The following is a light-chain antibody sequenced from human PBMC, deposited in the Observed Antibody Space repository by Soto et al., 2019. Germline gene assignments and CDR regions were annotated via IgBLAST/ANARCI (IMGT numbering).Light chain of an antibody. J-gene: IGKJ4*01. CDR3: PRQQSGPGC. CDR2: SAS. Sequence: QLTQSPSSLSASVGDRVTITCRASQAISNYLAWYQQKPGKAPKLLIYSASTLQSGVPSRFSGSGSGTDFTLTISTPQQEDFATYSCPRQQSGPGCFGGGTK. CDR1: QAISNY. V-gene: IGKV1-9*01.